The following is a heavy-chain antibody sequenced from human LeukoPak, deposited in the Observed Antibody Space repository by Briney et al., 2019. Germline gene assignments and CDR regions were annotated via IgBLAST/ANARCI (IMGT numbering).Heavy chain of an antibody. CDR2: IYYSGST. Sequence: SETLSLTCTVSGGSISSYYWSWIRQPPGKGLEWIWYIYYSGSTNYNPSLKSRVTISVDTSKNQFSLKLSSVTAADTAVYYCARDTLGMGDAFDIWGQGTMVTVSS. CDR1: GGSISSYY. CDR3: ARDTLGMGDAFDI. J-gene: IGHJ3*02. V-gene: IGHV4-59*01. D-gene: IGHD7-27*01.